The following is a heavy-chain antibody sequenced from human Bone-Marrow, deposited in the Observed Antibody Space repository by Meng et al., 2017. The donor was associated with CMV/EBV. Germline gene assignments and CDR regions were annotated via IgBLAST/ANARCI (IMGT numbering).Heavy chain of an antibody. J-gene: IGHJ4*02. V-gene: IGHV1-2*02. D-gene: IGHD2-15*01. CDR2: INPNSGGT. CDR1: GYTFTGYY. Sequence: ASVKVSCKASGYTFTGYYMHWVRQAPGQGLEWMGWINPNSGGTNYAQKFQGRVTMTRDTSISTAYMELSRLRSDDTAVYCCARRVASVVAGSLDYWGQGTRVTVSS. CDR3: ARRVASVVAGSLDY.